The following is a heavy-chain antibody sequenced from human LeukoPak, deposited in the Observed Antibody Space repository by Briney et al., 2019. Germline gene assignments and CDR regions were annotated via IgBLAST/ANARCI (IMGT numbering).Heavy chain of an antibody. CDR2: ISTSSNYI. CDR1: GFTFSTYS. D-gene: IGHD1-20*01. V-gene: IGHV3-21*01. Sequence: GESLKISCVASGFTFSTYSMNWVRQAPGKGLEWVSFISTSSNYIYYADSVKGRFTISRDNAKNSLYLQMNSLRAEDTAVYYCARDNWIEAHYFDYWGQGTLVTVSS. CDR3: ARDNWIEAHYFDY. J-gene: IGHJ4*02.